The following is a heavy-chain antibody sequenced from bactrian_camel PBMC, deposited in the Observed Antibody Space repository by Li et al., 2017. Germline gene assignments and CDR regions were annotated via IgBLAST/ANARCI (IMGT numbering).Heavy chain of an antibody. CDR2: ISSERST. J-gene: IGHJ6*01. D-gene: IGHD3*01. Sequence: HVQLVESGGGSVQAGGSLRLSCAASGFTFDDHDMGWFRQAHGDGCELVSTISSERSTYCADSVKGRFTISQDDAKNTVYLQMDSLNPEDTAMYYCASQPRGYDCYFRRNPADYDLWGQGTQVTVS. CDR1: GFTFDDHD. CDR3: ASQPRGYDCYFRRNPADYDL. V-gene: IGHV3S63*01.